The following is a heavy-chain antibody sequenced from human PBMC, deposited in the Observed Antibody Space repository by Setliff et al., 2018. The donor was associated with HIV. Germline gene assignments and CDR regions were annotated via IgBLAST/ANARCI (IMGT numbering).Heavy chain of an antibody. CDR1: GVSINRTDHY. J-gene: IGHJ4*02. CDR3: ARHVPRSSRIDY. Sequence: SETLSLTCSVSGVSINRTDHYWGWIRQSPGKRLEWIGSVSQSGSTYYNPSLKSRITISVDRSKNLFSLKLISVTAADTAVYYCARHVPRSSRIDYWGQGTLVTVSS. D-gene: IGHD6-13*01. CDR2: VSQSGST. V-gene: IGHV4-39*01.